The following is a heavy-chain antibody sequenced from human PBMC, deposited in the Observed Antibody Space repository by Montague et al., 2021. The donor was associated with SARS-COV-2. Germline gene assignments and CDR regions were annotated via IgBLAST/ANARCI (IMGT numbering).Heavy chain of an antibody. CDR1: GDSVSSSYW. Sequence: SETLSLTCTVSGDSVSSSYWWSWVGQAPGKGLEWIGEIFHTEATNYNPSLKSRVIISLDKSKNQFSLNLNSVTAADTAVYFCASALAHFDYWGQGTLVTVSS. D-gene: IGHD2-21*01. CDR2: IFHTEAT. J-gene: IGHJ4*02. V-gene: IGHV4-4*02. CDR3: ASALAHFDY.